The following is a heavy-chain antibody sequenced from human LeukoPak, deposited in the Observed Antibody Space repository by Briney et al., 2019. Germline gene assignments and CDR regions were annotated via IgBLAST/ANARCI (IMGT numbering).Heavy chain of an antibody. CDR3: ARLPSAVIHTFYDAFDI. CDR1: GYTFTSYG. CDR2: ISAYNGNT. J-gene: IGHJ3*02. Sequence: GASVKVSCKASGYTFTSYGISWVRQAPGQGLEWMGWISAYNGNTNYAQKLQGRVTMTTDTSTSTAYMELSSLRSEATAVYYCARLPSAVIHTFYDAFDIWGQGTMVTVSS. D-gene: IGHD2-21*01. V-gene: IGHV1-18*01.